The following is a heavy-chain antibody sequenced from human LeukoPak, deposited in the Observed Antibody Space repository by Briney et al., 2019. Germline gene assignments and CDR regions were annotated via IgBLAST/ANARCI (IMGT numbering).Heavy chain of an antibody. Sequence: PGGSLRLSCAASEFTFDDYAMHWVRQAPGKGLEWVSGISWNSGSIGYADSVKGRFTISRDNAKNSLYLQMNSLRAEDTALYYCAKSLWFGELLSPFDYWGQGTLVTVSS. CDR1: EFTFDDYA. CDR2: ISWNSGSI. CDR3: AKSLWFGELLSPFDY. J-gene: IGHJ4*02. D-gene: IGHD3-10*01. V-gene: IGHV3-9*01.